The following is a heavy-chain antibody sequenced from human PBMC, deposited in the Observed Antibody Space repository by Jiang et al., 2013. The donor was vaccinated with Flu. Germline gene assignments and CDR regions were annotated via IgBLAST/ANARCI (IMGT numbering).Heavy chain of an antibody. CDR3: ARHKRWLHDY. Sequence: PGLVKPSETLSLTRTVSGGSISSYYWSWIRQPPGKGLEWIGYIYYSGSTNYNPSLKSRVTISVDTSKNQFSLKLSSVTAADTAVYYCARHKRWLHDYWGQGTLVTVSS. V-gene: IGHV4-59*08. J-gene: IGHJ4*02. CDR2: IYYSGST. CDR1: GGSISSYY. D-gene: IGHD5-24*01.